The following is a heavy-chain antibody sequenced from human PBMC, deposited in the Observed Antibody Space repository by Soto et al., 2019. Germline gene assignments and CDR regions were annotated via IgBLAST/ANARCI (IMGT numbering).Heavy chain of an antibody. Sequence: VKHGVRRAPNKGREWLAIIWNDGSNKFYAGSVQGRFTISRDNSKNTVYLQMNTLSAEDTAVYYCARALFPDVDIYAMDVWGPGTTVTVSS. CDR3: ARALFPDVDIYAMDV. D-gene: IGHD5-12*01. J-gene: IGHJ6*02. CDR2: IWNDGSNK. V-gene: IGHV3-33*01. CDR1: V.